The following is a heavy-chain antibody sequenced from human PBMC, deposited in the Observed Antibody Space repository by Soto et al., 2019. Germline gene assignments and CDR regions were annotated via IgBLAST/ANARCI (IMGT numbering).Heavy chain of an antibody. D-gene: IGHD3-22*01. CDR2: VYWDGDQ. J-gene: IGHJ4*02. Sequence: QITLKESGPTLVKPTQTLTLTCTFSGFSLSTTGVGVGWIRQSPGKALEWVALVYWDGDQRYSPSLKSRLTITKDTSKNQVVLTMTNMDPVDTATYYCAHAYHDSSAYYYIFDYWGQGTLVTVSS. CDR3: AHAYHDSSAYYYIFDY. V-gene: IGHV2-5*02. CDR1: GFSLSTTGVG.